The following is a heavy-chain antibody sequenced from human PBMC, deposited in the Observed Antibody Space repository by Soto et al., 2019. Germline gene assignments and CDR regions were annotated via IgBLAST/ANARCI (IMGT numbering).Heavy chain of an antibody. D-gene: IGHD2-21*01. J-gene: IGHJ4*02. V-gene: IGHV4-30-4*01. CDR3: ARDPSSGGYCPGPCFDY. CDR1: GASISSTDYY. CDR2: ISYSGST. Sequence: SETLSLTCTVSGASISSTDYYWTWIRQPPGKGLESIGYISYSGSTYYNPSLKSRVTISVDTSKNQFSLRLSSVTAADTAVYYCARDPSSGGYCPGPCFDYWGRGSLVTVS.